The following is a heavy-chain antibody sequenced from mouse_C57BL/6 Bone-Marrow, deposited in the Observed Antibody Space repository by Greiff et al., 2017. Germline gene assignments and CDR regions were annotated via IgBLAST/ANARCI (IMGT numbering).Heavy chain of an antibody. Sequence: QVQLQQPGAELVKPGASVKLSCKASGYTFTSYWMHWVKQRPGHGLEWIGMINPNSGSTNYNEKFKSKATLTVDKSSSTAYMQLSSLTSEEAAFEYGARAKEIRPMDYWGQGTSVTVSS. J-gene: IGHJ4*01. CDR1: GYTFTSYW. CDR3: ARAKEIRPMDY. V-gene: IGHV1-64*01. CDR2: INPNSGST.